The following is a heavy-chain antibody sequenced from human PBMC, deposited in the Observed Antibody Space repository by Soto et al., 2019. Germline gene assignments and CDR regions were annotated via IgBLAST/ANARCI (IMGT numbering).Heavy chain of an antibody. CDR3: ARDLAPYCGGDCSPLGAFDI. D-gene: IGHD2-21*02. J-gene: IGHJ3*02. Sequence: ASVKVSCKASGYTFTSYYMHWVRQAPGEGLEWMGIINPSGGSTSYAQKFQGRVTMTRDTSTSTVYMELSSLRSEDTAVYYCARDLAPYCGGDCSPLGAFDIWGQGTMVTVS. CDR1: GYTFTSYY. CDR2: INPSGGST. V-gene: IGHV1-46*01.